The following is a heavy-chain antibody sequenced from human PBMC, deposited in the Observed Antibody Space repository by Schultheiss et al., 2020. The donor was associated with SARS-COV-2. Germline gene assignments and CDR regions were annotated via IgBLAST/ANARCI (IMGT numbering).Heavy chain of an antibody. CDR1: GFTFGDYA. CDR3: ARDSVPAAGPREEINWFDP. Sequence: SCTASGFTFGDYAMSWFRQAPGKGLEWVSFIRSKASGGTTEYAASVKGRFTISRDDSKSIAYLQMNRLKTEDTAVYYCARDSVPAAGPREEINWFDPWGQGTLVTVSS. V-gene: IGHV3-49*03. CDR2: IRSKASGGTT. J-gene: IGHJ5*02. D-gene: IGHD2-2*01.